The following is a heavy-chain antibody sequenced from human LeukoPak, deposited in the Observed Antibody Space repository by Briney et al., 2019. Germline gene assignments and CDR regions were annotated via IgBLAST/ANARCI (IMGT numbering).Heavy chain of an antibody. CDR1: GGSFSGYY. CDR3: ARGLRSGSYRAFDI. J-gene: IGHJ3*02. CDR2: INHSGST. Sequence: SETLSLTCAVYGGSFSGYYWSWIRQPPGKGLECIGEINHSGSTNYNPSLKSRVTISVDTSKNQFSLKLSSVTAADTAVYYCARGLRSGSYRAFDIWGQGTMVTVSS. D-gene: IGHD1-26*01. V-gene: IGHV4-34*01.